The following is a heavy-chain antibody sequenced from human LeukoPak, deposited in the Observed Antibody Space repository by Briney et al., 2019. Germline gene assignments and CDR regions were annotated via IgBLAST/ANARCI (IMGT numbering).Heavy chain of an antibody. J-gene: IGHJ4*02. D-gene: IGHD6-13*01. V-gene: IGHV4-39*01. Sequence: NPSETLSLTCTVSGGSISSRSYYWGWIRQPPGKGLEWIGEINHSGTTNYSPSLKSRVTISVDTSKNQISLKLSSVTAADTAVYYCARHWPIAAAGTGLDSWGQGTLVTVSS. CDR3: ARHWPIAAAGTGLDS. CDR1: GGSISSRSYY. CDR2: INHSGTT.